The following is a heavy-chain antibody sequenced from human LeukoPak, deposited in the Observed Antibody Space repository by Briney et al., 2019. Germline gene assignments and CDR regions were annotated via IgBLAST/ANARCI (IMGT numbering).Heavy chain of an antibody. Sequence: PGGSLRLSCAASGFTFSSYSMNWVRQAPGKGLEWVSSISSSSSYIYYADSVKGRFTISRDNAKNSLYLQMNSLRAEDTAVYYCARDRTFRGVIITGGFDPWGQGTLVTVSS. V-gene: IGHV3-21*01. J-gene: IGHJ5*02. CDR2: ISSSSSYI. CDR3: ARDRTFRGVIITGGFDP. CDR1: GFTFSSYS. D-gene: IGHD3-10*01.